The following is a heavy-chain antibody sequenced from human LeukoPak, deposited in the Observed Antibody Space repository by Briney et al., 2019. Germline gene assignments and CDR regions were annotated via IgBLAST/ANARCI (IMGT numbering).Heavy chain of an antibody. CDR1: GGSFSGYY. CDR3: ARNYGGNSRYYYYYMDV. CDR2: INHSGST. D-gene: IGHD4-23*01. V-gene: IGHV4-34*01. J-gene: IGHJ6*03. Sequence: PSETLSLTCAVYGGSFSGYYWSWIRQPPGKGLEWIGEINHSGSTNYNPSLKSRVTISVDTSKNQFSLKLSSVTAADTAVYYCARNYGGNSRYYYYYMDVWGKGTTVTVSS.